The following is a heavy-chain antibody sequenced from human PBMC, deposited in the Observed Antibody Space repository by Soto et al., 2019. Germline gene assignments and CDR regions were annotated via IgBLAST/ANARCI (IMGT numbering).Heavy chain of an antibody. CDR2: ISNDGSNK. Sequence: PGGSLRLSCAASGFTFRSSGMHWVRQAPGKGLEWVAVISNDGSNKYYADSVKGRFTISRDNSKNTLYLQMNSLRAEDTAVYYCAKDRSASWSFDYWGQGTLVTVSS. V-gene: IGHV3-30*18. J-gene: IGHJ4*02. CDR3: AKDRSASWSFDY. CDR1: GFTFRSSG. D-gene: IGHD6-13*01.